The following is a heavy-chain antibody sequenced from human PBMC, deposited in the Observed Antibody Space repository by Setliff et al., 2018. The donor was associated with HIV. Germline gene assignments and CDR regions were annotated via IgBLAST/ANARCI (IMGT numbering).Heavy chain of an antibody. J-gene: IGHJ4*02. D-gene: IGHD3-22*01. CDR3: SKDRGSDPYDPIDY. Sequence: GGSLRLPCAASGFAFSTYGMHWVRQAPGKGLEWVAFIQYDGKRIYYADSVKGRFTISRDNSKNTLYLQMNSLRAEDTAVYYCSKDRGSDPYDPIDYWGQGTLVTVSS. V-gene: IGHV3-30*02. CDR1: GFAFSTYG. CDR2: IQYDGKRI.